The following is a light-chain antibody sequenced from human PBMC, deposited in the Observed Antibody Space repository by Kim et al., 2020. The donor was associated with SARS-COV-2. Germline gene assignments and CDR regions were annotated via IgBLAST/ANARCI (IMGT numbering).Light chain of an antibody. CDR2: DAA. Sequence: PGEGATRSVRASHSVNSNLDWDQQTPGRGPRLLIYDAASRATGIPNSCSGSGSGTDLPLTISNIEAEDFAMYYCQQHSSWHPALTFGGGTKVDIK. J-gene: IGKJ4*01. V-gene: IGKV3D-11*03. CDR1: HSVNSN. CDR3: QQHSSWHPALT.